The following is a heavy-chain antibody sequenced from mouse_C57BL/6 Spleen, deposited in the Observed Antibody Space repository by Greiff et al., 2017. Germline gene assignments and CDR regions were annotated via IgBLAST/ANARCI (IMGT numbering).Heavy chain of an antibody. J-gene: IGHJ4*01. V-gene: IGHV1-20*01. Sequence: EVQLQQSGPELVKPGDSVKISCKASGYSFTGYFMNWVMQSHGKSLEWIGRINPYNGDTFYNQKFKGKATLTVDKSSSTAHMELRSLTSEDSAVYYCARVGDDGYYDYAMDYWGQGTSVTVSS. CDR2: INPYNGDT. D-gene: IGHD2-3*01. CDR1: GYSFTGYF. CDR3: ARVGDDGYYDYAMDY.